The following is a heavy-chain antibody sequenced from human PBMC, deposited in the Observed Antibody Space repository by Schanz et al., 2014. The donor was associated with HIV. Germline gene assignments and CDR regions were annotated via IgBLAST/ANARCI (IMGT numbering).Heavy chain of an antibody. CDR2: IKPNSGGT. CDR1: GYTFTGYY. D-gene: IGHD6-6*01. CDR3: AREGTAARQFYYYGMDV. Sequence: QVQLVQSGAEVKKPGASVKVSCKASGYTFTGYYMHWVRQAPGQGLEWMGWIKPNSGGTNNAQKFQGRVAMPRDPSISTAYMELSRLRSDDTVVYYCAREGTAARQFYYYGMDVWGQGTTVTVSS. J-gene: IGHJ6*02. V-gene: IGHV1-2*02.